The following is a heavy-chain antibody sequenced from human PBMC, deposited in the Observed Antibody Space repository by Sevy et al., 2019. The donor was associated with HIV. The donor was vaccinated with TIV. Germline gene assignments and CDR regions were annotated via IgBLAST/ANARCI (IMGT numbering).Heavy chain of an antibody. CDR3: ARRYYDILTGLSAFDI. J-gene: IGHJ3*02. Sequence: GGSLRLSCAASGFTFSSYWMSWVRQAPGKGLEWVANIKQAGREKYYVDSVKGRFTISRVNAKNSLYLQMNSLRAEDTAVYYCARRYYDILTGLSAFDIWGQGTMVTVSS. CDR2: IKQAGREK. V-gene: IGHV3-7*01. D-gene: IGHD3-9*01. CDR1: GFTFSSYW.